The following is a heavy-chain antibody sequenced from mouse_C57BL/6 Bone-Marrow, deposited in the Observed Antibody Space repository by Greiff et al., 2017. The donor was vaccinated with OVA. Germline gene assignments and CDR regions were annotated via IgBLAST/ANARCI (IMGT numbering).Heavy chain of an antibody. D-gene: IGHD2-3*01. CDR1: GYTFTTYP. Sequence: VQLQQSGAELVKPGASVKMSCKASGYTFTTYPIAWMTQNHGKSLEWIGNFHPYNDDTKYNEKFKGKATLTVEKSSSTVYVELSRLTSDDSAVYYCARGIYDGYYGDWYFDVWGTGTTVTVSS. J-gene: IGHJ1*03. V-gene: IGHV1-47*01. CDR2: FHPYNDDT. CDR3: ARGIYDGYYGDWYFDV.